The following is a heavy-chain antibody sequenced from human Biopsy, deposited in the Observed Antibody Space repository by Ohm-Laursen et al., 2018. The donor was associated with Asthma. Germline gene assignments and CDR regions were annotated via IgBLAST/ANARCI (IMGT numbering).Heavy chain of an antibody. J-gene: IGHJ4*02. Sequence: LSLTCAASGFTFSSYGMDWVRQAPGKGLGWVALMSYDGSIKDYADSVKGRFTISRDNSMNTLYLHMNSLRVEDTAVYYRARGLDYSGRSGFDYWGQGTLVTVSS. CDR2: MSYDGSIK. V-gene: IGHV3-33*05. D-gene: IGHD3-10*01. CDR1: GFTFSSYG. CDR3: ARGLDYSGRSGFDY.